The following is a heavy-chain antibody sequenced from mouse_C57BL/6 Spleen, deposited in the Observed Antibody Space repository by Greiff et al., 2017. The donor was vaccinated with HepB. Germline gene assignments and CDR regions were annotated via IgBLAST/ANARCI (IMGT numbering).Heavy chain of an antibody. D-gene: IGHD1-1*01. J-gene: IGHJ4*01. Sequence: QQSGPELVKPGASVKISCKASGYAFSSSWMNWVKQRPGKGLEWIGRIYPGDGDTNYNGKFKGKATLTADKSSSTAYMQLSSLTSEDSAVYFCANPITTAYYYAMDYWGQGTSVTVSS. CDR2: IYPGDGDT. CDR3: ANPITTAYYYAMDY. CDR1: GYAFSSSW. V-gene: IGHV1-82*01.